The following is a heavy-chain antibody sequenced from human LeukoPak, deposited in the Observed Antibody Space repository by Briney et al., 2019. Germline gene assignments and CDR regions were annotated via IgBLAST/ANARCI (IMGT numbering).Heavy chain of an antibody. Sequence: SETLSLTCAVYGGSFSGYYWSWIRQPPGKGLEWIGEINHSGSTNYNPSLKSRVTISVDTSKNRFSLKLSSVTAADTAVYYCARGYYDFWSGYYNYFDYWGQGTLVTVSS. CDR3: ARGYYDFWSGYYNYFDY. CDR1: GGSFSGYY. V-gene: IGHV4-34*01. D-gene: IGHD3-3*01. J-gene: IGHJ4*02. CDR2: INHSGST.